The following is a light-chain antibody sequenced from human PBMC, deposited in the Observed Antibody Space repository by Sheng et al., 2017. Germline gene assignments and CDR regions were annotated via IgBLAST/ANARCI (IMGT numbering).Light chain of an antibody. J-gene: IGLJ2*01. CDR1: TSSVGSNT. Sequence: QSVLTQPPSASGTPGQRVTISCSGSTSSVGSNTVTWYQQLPGTAPKLLIYSSHQRPSGVPDRFSGSKSGTSGSLAISGLHSEDEADYYCSAWDDSVNGPVFGGGTKLTVL. V-gene: IGLV1-44*01. CDR2: SSH. CDR3: SAWDDSVNGPV.